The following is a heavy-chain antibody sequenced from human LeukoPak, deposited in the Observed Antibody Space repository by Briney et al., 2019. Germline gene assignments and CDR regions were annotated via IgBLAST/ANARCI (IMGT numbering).Heavy chain of an antibody. CDR2: IYYSGST. Sequence: PSQTLSLTCTVSGGSISSGDYYWSWIRQPPGKGLEWIGYIYYSGSTYYNPSLKSRVTISVDTSKNQFSLKLSSVTAADTAVYYCARVVVVTATPPDYFDYWGQGTLVTVSS. CDR1: GGSISSGDYY. CDR3: ARVVVVTATPPDYFDY. J-gene: IGHJ4*02. V-gene: IGHV4-30-4*01. D-gene: IGHD2-15*01.